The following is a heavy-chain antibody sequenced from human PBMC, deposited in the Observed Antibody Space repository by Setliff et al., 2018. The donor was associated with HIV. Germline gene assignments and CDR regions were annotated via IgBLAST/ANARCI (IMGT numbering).Heavy chain of an antibody. CDR2: IYNSAST. CDR1: GASINSGYDY. D-gene: IGHD3-10*01. Sequence: PSETLSLTCTVSGASINSGYDYWVWIRQPPGKGLQWIGSIYNSASTYYSPSLKRRVIMSVDTSKNRFSLRLSSVSAADTAVYYCARVETTVRGATYAMDVWGQGTTVTVSS. V-gene: IGHV4-39*02. J-gene: IGHJ6*02. CDR3: ARVETTVRGATYAMDV.